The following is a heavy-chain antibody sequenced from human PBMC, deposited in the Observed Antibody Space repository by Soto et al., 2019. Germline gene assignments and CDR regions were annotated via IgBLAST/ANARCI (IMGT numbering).Heavy chain of an antibody. V-gene: IGHV3-7*05. CDR3: ARGYYYCSGGSCYRWGSPYDAFDI. Sequence: GGSLRLSCAASGFTFSSYWMSWVRQAPGKGLEWVANIKQDGSEKYYVDSVKGRFTISRDNAKNSLYLQMNSLRAEDTAVYYCARGYYYCSGGSCYRWGSPYDAFDIWGQGTMVTVSS. D-gene: IGHD2-15*01. CDR1: GFTFSSYW. CDR2: IKQDGSEK. J-gene: IGHJ3*02.